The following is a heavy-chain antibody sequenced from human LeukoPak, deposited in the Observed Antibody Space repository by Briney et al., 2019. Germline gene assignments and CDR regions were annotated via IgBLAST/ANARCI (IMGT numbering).Heavy chain of an antibody. CDR3: ARDEGGYSYGLYYFDY. Sequence: ASVKVSCKASGYTLTSYGISWVRQAPGQGLEWMGWISAYNGNTNYAQKLQGRVTMTTDTSTSTAYMELRSLRSDNTAVYYCARDEGGYSYGLYYFDYWGQGTLVTVSS. D-gene: IGHD5-18*01. CDR2: ISAYNGNT. J-gene: IGHJ4*02. CDR1: GYTLTSYG. V-gene: IGHV1-18*04.